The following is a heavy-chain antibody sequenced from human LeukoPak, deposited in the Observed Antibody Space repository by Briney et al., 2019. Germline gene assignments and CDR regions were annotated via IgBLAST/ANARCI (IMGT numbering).Heavy chain of an antibody. CDR2: IYYTGSPT. D-gene: IGHD4-17*01. J-gene: IGHJ4*02. Sequence: SETLSLTCTVSGASIIRSSYYWGCVRQPPGKGLEWIGTIYYTGSPTFYNPSLKSRLTISVDTSKSHFSLKLTSVTAADTAVYYCARDFLRDYGDPFDSWGQGTLVTVSS. V-gene: IGHV4-39*07. CDR1: GASIIRSSYY. CDR3: ARDFLRDYGDPFDS.